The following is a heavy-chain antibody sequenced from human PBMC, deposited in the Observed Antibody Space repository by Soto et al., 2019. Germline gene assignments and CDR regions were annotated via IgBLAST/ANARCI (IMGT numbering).Heavy chain of an antibody. CDR3: ARVMITFGGVIVFAFDI. V-gene: IGHV4-59*01. CDR2: IYYSGST. Sequence: PSETLSLTCTVSGGSISSYYWSLIRQPPGKGLEWIGYIYYSGSTNYNPSLKSRVTISVDTSKDQFSLKLSSVTAADTAVYYCARVMITFGGVIVFAFDIWGQGTMVTVSS. J-gene: IGHJ3*02. CDR1: GGSISSYY. D-gene: IGHD3-16*02.